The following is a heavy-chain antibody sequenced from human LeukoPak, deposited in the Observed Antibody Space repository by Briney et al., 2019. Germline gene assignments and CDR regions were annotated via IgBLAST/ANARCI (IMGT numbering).Heavy chain of an antibody. CDR2: INSGGSRT. CDR3: ARGNSIVVVYNWFDP. CDR1: GFTFSSYW. J-gene: IGHJ5*02. Sequence: GGSLRLSCAASGFTFSSYWMHWVRQVPGKGLVWVSRINSGGSRTSYADSVKGRFTISRDNAKNTLYPQMNSVRAEDTAVYYCARGNSIVVVYNWFDPWGQGTLVTVSS. D-gene: IGHD3-22*01. V-gene: IGHV3-74*01.